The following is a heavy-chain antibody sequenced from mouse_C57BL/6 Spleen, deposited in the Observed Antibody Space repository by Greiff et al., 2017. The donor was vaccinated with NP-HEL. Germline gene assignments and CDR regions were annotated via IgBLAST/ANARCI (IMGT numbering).Heavy chain of an antibody. CDR3: ARPYGSSPNYFDY. D-gene: IGHD1-1*01. J-gene: IGHJ2*01. V-gene: IGHV1-61*01. CDR2: IYPSDSET. Sequence: QVQLQQPGAELVRPGSSVKLSCKASGYTFTSYWMDWVKQRPGQGLEWIGNIYPSDSETHYNQKFKDKATLTVDKSASTAYMQLSSLTSEDSAVYYCARPYGSSPNYFDYWGQGTTLTVSS. CDR1: GYTFTSYW.